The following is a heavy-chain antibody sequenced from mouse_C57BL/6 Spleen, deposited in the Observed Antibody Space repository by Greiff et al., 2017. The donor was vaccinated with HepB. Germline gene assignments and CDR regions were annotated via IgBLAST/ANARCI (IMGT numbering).Heavy chain of an antibody. Sequence: EVQLQQSGAELVKPGASVKLSCTASGFNIKDYYMHWVKQRTEQGLEWIGRIDPEDGETKYAPKCQGKATITADTSSNTAYLQLSSLTSEDTAVYYCARDDYGVYYYAMDYWGQGTSVTVSS. J-gene: IGHJ4*01. CDR1: GFNIKDYY. D-gene: IGHD2-4*01. CDR3: ARDDYGVYYYAMDY. V-gene: IGHV14-2*01. CDR2: IDPEDGET.